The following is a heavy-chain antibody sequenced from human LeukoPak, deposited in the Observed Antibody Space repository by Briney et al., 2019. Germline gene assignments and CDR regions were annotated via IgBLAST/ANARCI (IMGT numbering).Heavy chain of an antibody. Sequence: PSETLSLTCTVSGASFNSDDQYWNWIRQSPGKGLEWIGSIHPSGMLYNNPSLEGRVTMSRDTSKNQLSLNLNSVSAADTAVYFCSRGLDSRKLGYWGQGILVTVSS. D-gene: IGHD3-22*01. CDR3: SRGLDSRKLGY. J-gene: IGHJ4*02. V-gene: IGHV4-31*03. CDR1: GASFNSDDQY. CDR2: IHPSGML.